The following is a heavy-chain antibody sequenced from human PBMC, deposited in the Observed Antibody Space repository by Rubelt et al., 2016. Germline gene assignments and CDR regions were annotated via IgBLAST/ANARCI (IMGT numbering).Heavy chain of an antibody. CDR1: GYTFTSYG. CDR3: ATAGRHWYFDL. V-gene: IGHV1-18*01. J-gene: IGHJ2*01. CDR2: ISAYNGNT. Sequence: QVQLVQSGAEVKKPGASVKVSCKASGYTFTSYGISWVRQAPGQGLEWMGWISAYNGNTIYAQKLQGRVTMTEDTSTDTAYMELSSLRSEDTAVYYCATAGRHWYFDLWGRGTLVTVSS. D-gene: IGHD3-10*01.